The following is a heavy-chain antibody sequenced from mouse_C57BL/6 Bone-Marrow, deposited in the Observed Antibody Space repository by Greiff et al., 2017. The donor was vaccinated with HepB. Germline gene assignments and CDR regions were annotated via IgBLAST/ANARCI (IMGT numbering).Heavy chain of an antibody. CDR3: IDYYDYDGFYFDY. CDR2: IDPENGDT. V-gene: IGHV14-4*01. CDR1: GFNIKDDY. D-gene: IGHD2-4*01. Sequence: EVQLVESGAELVRPGASVKLSCTASGFNIKDDYMHWVKQRPEQGLEWIGWIDPENGDTEYASKFQGKATITADTSSNTAYLQLSSLTSEDTAVDYCIDYYDYDGFYFDYWGQGTTLTVSS. J-gene: IGHJ2*01.